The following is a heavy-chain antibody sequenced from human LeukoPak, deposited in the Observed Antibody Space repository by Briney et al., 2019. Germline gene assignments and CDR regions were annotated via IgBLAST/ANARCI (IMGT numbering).Heavy chain of an antibody. CDR1: GYTFTGYY. Sequence: ASVRVSCKASGYTFTGYYMHWVRQAPGQGLEWMGWFNPNSGETIYAQKFQGRVTMTEDTSTDTAYMELSSLRSEDTAVYYCATIAVAGTDWFDPWGQGTLVTVSS. D-gene: IGHD6-19*01. CDR2: FNPNSGET. J-gene: IGHJ5*02. V-gene: IGHV1-2*02. CDR3: ATIAVAGTDWFDP.